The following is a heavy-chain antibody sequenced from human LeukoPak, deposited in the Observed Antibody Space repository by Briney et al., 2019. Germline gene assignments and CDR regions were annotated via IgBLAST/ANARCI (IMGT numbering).Heavy chain of an antibody. CDR1: GGSISSYY. CDR2: IYYSGST. D-gene: IGHD4-11*01. V-gene: IGHV4-59*08. J-gene: IGHJ4*02. CDR3: ARTRDYSNSWFDY. Sequence: SETLSLTCTVSGGSISSYYWSWIRQPPGKGLEWIGYIYYSGSTNYNPSLKSRVTISADTSKNQFSLKLSSVTAADTAVYYCARTRDYSNSWFDYWGQGTLVTVSS.